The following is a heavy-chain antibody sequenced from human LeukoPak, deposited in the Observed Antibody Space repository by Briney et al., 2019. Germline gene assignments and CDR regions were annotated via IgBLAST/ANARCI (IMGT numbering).Heavy chain of an antibody. Sequence: SETLSLTCTVSGGSISSYYWSWIRQPAGKGLEWIGRIYTSGSTNYNPSLKSRVTMSVDTSKNQFSLKLSSLTAAATAVYYCEVVSGSSSLNYYYYMDVWGKGTTVTVSS. D-gene: IGHD6-6*01. J-gene: IGHJ6*03. CDR1: GGSISSYY. V-gene: IGHV4-4*07. CDR2: IYTSGST. CDR3: EVVSGSSSLNYYYYMDV.